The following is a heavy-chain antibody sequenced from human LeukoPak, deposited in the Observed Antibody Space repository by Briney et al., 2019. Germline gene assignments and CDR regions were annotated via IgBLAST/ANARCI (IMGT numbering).Heavy chain of an antibody. Sequence: GGSLRLSCAASGFTFSSYAMHWVRQAPGKGLEWVAVISYDGSNKYYADSVKGRFTISRDNSKNTLYLQMNSLRAEDTAVYYRARADYDSSGYVDYWGQGTLVTVSS. CDR1: GFTFSSYA. J-gene: IGHJ4*02. CDR3: ARADYDSSGYVDY. D-gene: IGHD3-22*01. CDR2: ISYDGSNK. V-gene: IGHV3-30-3*01.